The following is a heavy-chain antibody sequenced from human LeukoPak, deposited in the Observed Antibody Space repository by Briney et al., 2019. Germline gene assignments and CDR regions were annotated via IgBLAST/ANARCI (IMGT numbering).Heavy chain of an antibody. D-gene: IGHD3-10*01. Sequence: PGGPLRLSCAASGFPFSNNVMTWVRQAPGRGLDWLSAISGGGGDTYYADSVKGRFTISRDNSKNILYLQMSSLTAEDTAVYYCAKTFPYGTTWFGFCDYWGQGALVTVSS. CDR3: AKTFPYGTTWFGFCDY. CDR2: ISGGGGDT. J-gene: IGHJ4*02. CDR1: GFPFSNNV. V-gene: IGHV3-23*01.